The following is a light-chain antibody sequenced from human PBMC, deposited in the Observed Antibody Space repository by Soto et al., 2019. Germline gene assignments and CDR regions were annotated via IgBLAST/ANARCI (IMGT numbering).Light chain of an antibody. V-gene: IGKV3-11*01. Sequence: EIVLTQSPATLSLSPGERATLSCRASQSVSSYLAWYQQKPGQAPRLLIYDASNRATGIPDGFSGSGSGTDFTRTISSLEPEDFAVYYCQQRSNWPLLITFGRGTRLEIK. CDR2: DAS. CDR1: QSVSSY. CDR3: QQRSNWPLLIT. J-gene: IGKJ5*01.